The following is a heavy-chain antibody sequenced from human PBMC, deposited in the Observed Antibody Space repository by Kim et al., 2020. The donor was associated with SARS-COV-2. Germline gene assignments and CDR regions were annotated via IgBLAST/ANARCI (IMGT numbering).Heavy chain of an antibody. V-gene: IGHV3-21*01. J-gene: IGHJ2*01. CDR1: GFTFSSYS. Sequence: GGSLRLSCAASGFTFSSYSMNWVRQAPGKGLEWVSSISSSSSYIYYADSVKGRFTISRDNAKNSLYLQMNSLRAEDTAVYYCARSGSSWSYFDLWGRGTLVTVSS. CDR3: ARSGSSWSYFDL. CDR2: ISSSSSYI. D-gene: IGHD6-13*01.